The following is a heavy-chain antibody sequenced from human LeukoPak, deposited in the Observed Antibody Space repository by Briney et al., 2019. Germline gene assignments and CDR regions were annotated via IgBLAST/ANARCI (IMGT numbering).Heavy chain of an antibody. CDR3: ARQGPHHYDSSGYYYHY. CDR1: GGSISSYY. Sequence: SETLSLTCTVSGGSISSYYWSWIRQPPGEGLEWIGYIYYSGSTNYNPSLKSRVTISVDTSKNQFSLKLSSVTAADTAVYYCARQGPHHYDSSGYYYHYWGQGTLVTVSS. J-gene: IGHJ4*02. V-gene: IGHV4-59*01. CDR2: IYYSGST. D-gene: IGHD3-22*01.